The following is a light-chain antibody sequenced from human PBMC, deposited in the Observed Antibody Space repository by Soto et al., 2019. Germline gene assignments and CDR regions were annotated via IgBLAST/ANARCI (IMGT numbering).Light chain of an antibody. Sequence: EIVLTQSPGTLSLSPGERATLSCRASQSVRSSYLAWYQQKPGQAPRLLIYGASSSATGIPDRFSGSGSGTDFTLTISRLEPEDFAVYYCQQYDSSLRTFGQGTKVEIK. CDR3: QQYDSSLRT. J-gene: IGKJ1*01. V-gene: IGKV3-20*01. CDR2: GAS. CDR1: QSVRSSY.